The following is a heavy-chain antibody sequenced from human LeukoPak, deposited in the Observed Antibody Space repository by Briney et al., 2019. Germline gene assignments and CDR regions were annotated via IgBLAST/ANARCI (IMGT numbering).Heavy chain of an antibody. V-gene: IGHV1-18*01. D-gene: IGHD6-19*01. CDR1: GYTFTNYG. Sequence: ASVKVSCKASGYTFTNYGISWVRQAPGQGLEWMGWISAYNGNTNYAQYFQGRVTMTTDTSTNTAFMDLRSLRSDDTAVYYCARTSESGWRGFDYWGQGTLVTVSS. J-gene: IGHJ4*02. CDR3: ARTSESGWRGFDY. CDR2: ISAYNGNT.